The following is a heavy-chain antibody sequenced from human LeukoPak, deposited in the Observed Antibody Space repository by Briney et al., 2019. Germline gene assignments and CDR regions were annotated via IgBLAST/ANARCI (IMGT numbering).Heavy chain of an antibody. CDR3: ARAGTYYYYYMDV. CDR1: GYTFTSYA. J-gene: IGHJ6*03. CDR2: INPNSGVT. Sequence: GASVKVSCKASGYTFTSYAMNWVRQAPGQGLEWMGWINPNSGVTKYAQKFQGRVTITRNTSISTAYMELSSLRSEDTAVYYCARAGTYYYYYMDVWGKGTTVTVSS. V-gene: IGHV1-8*03.